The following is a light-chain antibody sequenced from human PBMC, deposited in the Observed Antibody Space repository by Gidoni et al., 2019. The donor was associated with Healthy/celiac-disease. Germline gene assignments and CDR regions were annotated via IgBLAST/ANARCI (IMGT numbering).Light chain of an antibody. V-gene: IGKV3-11*01. CDR1: QSVSSY. Sequence: IVLTQSPATLSLSPGERATLSCRASQSVSSYLAWYQQKPGQAPRLLIYDASNRATGIPARFSGSGSGTDFTLTISSLEPEDFAVYYCQQLRTFGQGTKLEIK. CDR3: QQLRT. CDR2: DAS. J-gene: IGKJ2*01.